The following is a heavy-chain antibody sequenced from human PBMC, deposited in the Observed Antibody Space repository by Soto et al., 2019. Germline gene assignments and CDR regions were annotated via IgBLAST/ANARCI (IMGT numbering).Heavy chain of an antibody. CDR1: GGSISSGGYY. V-gene: IGHV4-31*03. Sequence: PSETLSLTCTVSGGSISSGGYYWSWIRQHPGKGLEWIGYIYYSGSTYYNPSLKSRVTISVDTSKNQFSLELSSVTAADTAVYYCARVKVLGDCSGGSCYPSYYYYGMDVWGQGTTVTVSS. D-gene: IGHD2-15*01. CDR2: IYYSGST. J-gene: IGHJ6*02. CDR3: ARVKVLGDCSGGSCYPSYYYYGMDV.